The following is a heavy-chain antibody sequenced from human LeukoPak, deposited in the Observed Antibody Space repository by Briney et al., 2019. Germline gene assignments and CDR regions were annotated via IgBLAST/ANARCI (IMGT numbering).Heavy chain of an antibody. J-gene: IGHJ4*02. Sequence: SETLSLTCTVSGGSISSYYWSWIRQPPGKGLEWIGYIYYSGSTNYNPSLKSRVTISVDTSKNQFSLKLSSVTAADTAVYYCARATSSRGEFDYWGQGTLVTVSS. V-gene: IGHV4-59*01. D-gene: IGHD3-10*01. CDR3: ARATSSRGEFDY. CDR2: IYYSGST. CDR1: GGSISSYY.